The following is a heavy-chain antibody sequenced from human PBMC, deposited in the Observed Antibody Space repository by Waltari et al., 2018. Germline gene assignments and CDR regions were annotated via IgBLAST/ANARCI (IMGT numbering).Heavy chain of an antibody. J-gene: IGHJ5*02. CDR2: LYYSGST. Sequence: QLQLQESGPGLVKPSETLSLTCTVSGGSISRSSYYGGWIRQSPGKGLEWIGSLYYSGSTHYNPTLESRVTISGDMSKNQFSMKLSSVTAADTAVYYCARHWKRSGYRFDPWGQGTLVTVSS. V-gene: IGHV4-39*01. D-gene: IGHD5-12*01. CDR1: GGSISRSSYY. CDR3: ARHWKRSGYRFDP.